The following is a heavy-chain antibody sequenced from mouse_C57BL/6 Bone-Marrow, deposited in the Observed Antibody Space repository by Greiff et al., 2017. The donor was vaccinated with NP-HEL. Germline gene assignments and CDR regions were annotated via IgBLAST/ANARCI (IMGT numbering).Heavy chain of an antibody. CDR1: GYTFTSYT. Sequence: VQLQQSGAELARPGASVKMSCKASGYTFTSYTMHWVKQRPGQGLEWIGYIIPSSGYTKYNQKFKDKATLTADKSSSTAYMQLSSLTSEDSAVDYCARSGAYYYEYFDYWGQGTTLTVSS. CDR3: ARSGAYYYEYFDY. J-gene: IGHJ2*01. D-gene: IGHD1-1*01. CDR2: IIPSSGYT. V-gene: IGHV1-4*01.